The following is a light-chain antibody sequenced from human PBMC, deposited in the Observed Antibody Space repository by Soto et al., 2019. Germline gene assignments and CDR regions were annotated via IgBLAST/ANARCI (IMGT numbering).Light chain of an antibody. CDR2: DAS. Sequence: EIVLTQSPATLSLSPGERATLSCGASQSVSSSYLAWYQQIPGLAPRLLIYDASSRATGIPDRFSSSGSGTDFTITISRLEPEDFAVYYCQQYGTSPLTFGGGTKVEIK. J-gene: IGKJ4*02. CDR3: QQYGTSPLT. CDR1: QSVSSSY. V-gene: IGKV3D-20*01.